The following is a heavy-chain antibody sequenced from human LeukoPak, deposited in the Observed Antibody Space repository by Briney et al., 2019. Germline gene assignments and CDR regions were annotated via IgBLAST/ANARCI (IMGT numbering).Heavy chain of an antibody. CDR1: GGSISSYY. CDR2: IYISGSS. CDR3: ARGEGRGSGWPYYYYYYYMDV. Sequence: SETLSLTCTVSGGSISSYYWSWIRQPAGKGLEWIGRIYISGSSNYNPSLKSRVTMSVDTSKNQFSLKLSSVAAADTAVYYCARGEGRGSGWPYYYYYYYMDVWGKGTTVTVSS. D-gene: IGHD6-19*01. J-gene: IGHJ6*03. V-gene: IGHV4-4*07.